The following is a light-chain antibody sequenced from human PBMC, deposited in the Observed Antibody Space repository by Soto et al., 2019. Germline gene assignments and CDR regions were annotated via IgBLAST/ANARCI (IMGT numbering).Light chain of an antibody. CDR2: NVS. CDR3: SSYTSSSTYVL. Sequence: QSALTQPASVSGSPGQAITISCTGTSSDVGGYNYVSWYQHHPGKAPKLILYNVSDRPSGVSNRFSGSKSGNTAFLTISGLQGEDEADYYCSSYTSSSTYVLFGGGTKLTVL. CDR1: SSDVGGYNY. J-gene: IGLJ2*01. V-gene: IGLV2-14*03.